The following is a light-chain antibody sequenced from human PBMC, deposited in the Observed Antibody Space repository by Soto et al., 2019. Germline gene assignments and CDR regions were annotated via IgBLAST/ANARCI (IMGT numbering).Light chain of an antibody. V-gene: IGLV2-14*03. Sequence: QSVLTQPASVSGSPGQSITISCTGTSSAVGGYNYVSWYQQDPGKAPKLLIYAVSNRPSGVSTRFSGSKSGSTASLTISGLQAEDEADYYCFSYTNGGTMIFGGGTKLTVL. CDR2: AVS. J-gene: IGLJ2*01. CDR1: SSAVGGYNY. CDR3: FSYTNGGTMI.